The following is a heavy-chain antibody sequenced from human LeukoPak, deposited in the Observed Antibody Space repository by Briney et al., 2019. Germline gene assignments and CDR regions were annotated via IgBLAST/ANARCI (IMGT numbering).Heavy chain of an antibody. V-gene: IGHV1-46*01. J-gene: IGHJ6*03. CDR2: ISPSGGST. D-gene: IGHD6-13*01. CDR3: ARHGGRIAAAGTSRYLVYYYYYMDV. Sequence: ASVKVSCKAFGYTFTSNYMHWVRQAPGQGPEWMGVISPSGGSTTYAQKFQGRVTLTRDTSISTAYMELSRLRSDDTAVYYCARHGGRIAAAGTSRYLVYYYYYMDVWGKGTTVTVSS. CDR1: GYTFTSNY.